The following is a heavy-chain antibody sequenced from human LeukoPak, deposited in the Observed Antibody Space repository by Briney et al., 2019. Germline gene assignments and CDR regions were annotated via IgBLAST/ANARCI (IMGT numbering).Heavy chain of an antibody. CDR1: GFSFSSYV. D-gene: IGHD1-1*01. CDR2: ISHDGTII. V-gene: IGHV3-74*03. J-gene: IGHJ4*02. CDR3: ARDRDWNFDS. Sequence: GGSLRLSCAASGFSFSSYVMYWVRQTPGKGPVRVSRISHDGTIITYADSVKGRFTISRDNTKNILFLQMNSLRVEDTAVYYCARDRDWNFDSWGQGTLVTVSS.